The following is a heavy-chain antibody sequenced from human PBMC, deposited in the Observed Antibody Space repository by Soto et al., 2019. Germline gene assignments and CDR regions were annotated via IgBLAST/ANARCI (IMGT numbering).Heavy chain of an antibody. CDR2: ISAYNGNT. CDR1: GYTFFSYG. D-gene: IGHD6-13*01. Sequence: ALVKVSCKASGYTFFSYGISCVRIAPGQGLEWMGWISAYNGNTNYAQRFQGRVTMTTDTSTSTAYMELRSLRSDDTAVYYCARDAIAASGAIDYWGQGTLVTVSS. J-gene: IGHJ4*02. CDR3: ARDAIAASGAIDY. V-gene: IGHV1-18*01.